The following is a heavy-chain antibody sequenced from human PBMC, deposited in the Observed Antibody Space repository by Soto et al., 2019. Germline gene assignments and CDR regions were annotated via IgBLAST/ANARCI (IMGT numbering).Heavy chain of an antibody. CDR3: ARGPRRDYYDSSGPYDY. D-gene: IGHD3-22*01. CDR2: ISHSGVT. CDR1: GGSLSNYY. V-gene: IGHV4-34*09. J-gene: IGHJ4*02. Sequence: LSLTCGVYGGSLSNYYWSWIRQSPGKGLEWIGEISHSGVTNHNPSLKSRVTISVDTSKNQFSLKLSSVTAADTAVYYCARGPRRDYYDSSGPYDYWGQGTLVTVSS.